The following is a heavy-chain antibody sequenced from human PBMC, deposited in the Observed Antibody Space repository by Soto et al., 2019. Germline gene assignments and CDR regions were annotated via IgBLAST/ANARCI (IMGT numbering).Heavy chain of an antibody. CDR3: ARGPSGDKVHY. CDR1: GGSFSPNY. Sequence: SETLSLTCTVSGGSFSPNYGSWIRQPPGEGLEWIGHIFDSGTTYTNPSLRSQVARSLDTSKNHFSLTLSSVTAADTAVYYCARGPSGDKVHYWGQGALVTVSS. D-gene: IGHD7-27*01. J-gene: IGHJ4*02. V-gene: IGHV4-30-4*08. CDR2: IFDSGTT.